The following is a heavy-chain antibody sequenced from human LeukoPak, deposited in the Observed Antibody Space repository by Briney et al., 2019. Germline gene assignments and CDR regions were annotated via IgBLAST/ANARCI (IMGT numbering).Heavy chain of an antibody. Sequence: GGSLRLSCAASGFTFSDYYMSWVRQAPGKGLEWVSYISSSDTIYYADSVKGRFTISRDNAKNSLYLQMNSLRAEDTAVYYCARDTRAAAGSWVDAFDIWGQGTMVTVSS. CDR2: ISSSDTI. D-gene: IGHD6-13*01. V-gene: IGHV3-11*01. CDR1: GFTFSDYY. J-gene: IGHJ3*02. CDR3: ARDTRAAAGSWVDAFDI.